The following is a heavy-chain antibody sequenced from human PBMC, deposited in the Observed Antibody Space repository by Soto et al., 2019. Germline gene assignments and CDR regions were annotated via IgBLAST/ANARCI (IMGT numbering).Heavy chain of an antibody. Sequence: PGGFQRLPYAASGLTLSNYWMNWVRQAPGKGLEWVANINQDGSGKYYVDSVKGRFTISRDNAKNSLYLQMDSLRAEDTALYYCARALTTVASFWGQGTLVTVSS. CDR3: ARALTTVASF. V-gene: IGHV3-7*01. J-gene: IGHJ4*02. D-gene: IGHD2-2*01. CDR1: GLTLSNYW. CDR2: INQDGSGK.